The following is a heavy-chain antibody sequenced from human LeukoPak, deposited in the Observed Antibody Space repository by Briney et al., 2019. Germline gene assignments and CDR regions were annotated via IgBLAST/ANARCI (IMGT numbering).Heavy chain of an antibody. D-gene: IGHD3-10*01. V-gene: IGHV4-59*01. CDR2: IYYSGST. Sequence: SETLSLTCTVSGGSISSYYWSWTRQPPGKGLEWIGYIYYSGSTNYNPSLKSRVTISVDTSKNQFSLKLSSVTAADTAVYYCASHLRRVGELSTGPYAFDIWGQGTMVTVSS. J-gene: IGHJ3*02. CDR1: GGSISSYY. CDR3: ASHLRRVGELSTGPYAFDI.